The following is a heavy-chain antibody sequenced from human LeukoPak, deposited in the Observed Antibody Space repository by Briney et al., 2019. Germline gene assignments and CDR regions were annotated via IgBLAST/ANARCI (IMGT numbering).Heavy chain of an antibody. J-gene: IGHJ1*01. D-gene: IGHD3-16*01. V-gene: IGHV3-23*01. Sequence: GGSLRLSCAASGFTFDDYVMHWVRQAPGKGLEWVSGISPSGGITYYTDSVKGRFTISRDNSKNTQSLQMNSLRAEDTAVYYCAKDDDWGRYKHWGQGTLVTVSS. CDR1: GFTFDDYV. CDR3: AKDDDWGRYKH. CDR2: ISPSGGIT.